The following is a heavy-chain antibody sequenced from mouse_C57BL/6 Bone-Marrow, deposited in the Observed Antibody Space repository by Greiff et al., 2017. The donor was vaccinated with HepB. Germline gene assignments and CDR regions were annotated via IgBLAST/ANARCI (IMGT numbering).Heavy chain of an antibody. CDR2: IYPRSGNT. CDR3: ARERVGPYWYFDV. D-gene: IGHD1-1*02. J-gene: IGHJ1*03. Sequence: QVQLKESGAELARPGASVKLSCKASGYTFTSYGISWVKQRTGQGLEWIGEIYPRSGNTYYNEKFKGKATLTADKSSSTAYMELRSLTSEDSAVYFCARERVGPYWYFDVWGTGTTVTLSS. V-gene: IGHV1-81*01. CDR1: GYTFTSYG.